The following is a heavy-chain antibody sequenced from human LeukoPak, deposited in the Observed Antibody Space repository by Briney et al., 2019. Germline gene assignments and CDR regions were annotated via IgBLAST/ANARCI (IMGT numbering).Heavy chain of an antibody. J-gene: IGHJ4*02. D-gene: IGHD4-23*01. Sequence: GGSLRLSCAASGFTFSNYDMHWVRQAPGKGLEWVAVISYDGTDKSYADSVKGRFTISRDNSKSTLYLQMNSLRPADTAVYCCAKDRWTGSYYFDFWGQGALLTVSS. CDR2: ISYDGTDK. CDR3: AKDRWTGSYYFDF. CDR1: GFTFSNYD. V-gene: IGHV3-30*18.